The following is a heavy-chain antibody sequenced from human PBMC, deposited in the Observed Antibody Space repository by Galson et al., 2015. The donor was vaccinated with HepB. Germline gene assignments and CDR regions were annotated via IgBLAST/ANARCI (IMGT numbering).Heavy chain of an antibody. CDR2: IWFDGSVE. CDR3: ARGGDGDLHYFDH. D-gene: IGHD4-17*01. CDR1: GFTFSSYG. V-gene: IGHV3-33*07. Sequence: SLRLSCAASGFTFSSYGMYWFRQAPGKGLEWVASIWFDGSVESYADSVKGRFTVSRDNSKDTLYLQLGCPRDEDTAVYYCARGGDGDLHYFDHWGQGTLVIVSS. J-gene: IGHJ4*02.